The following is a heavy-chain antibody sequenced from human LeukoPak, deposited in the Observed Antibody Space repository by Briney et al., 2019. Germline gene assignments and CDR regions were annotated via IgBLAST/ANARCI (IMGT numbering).Heavy chain of an antibody. CDR2: ISSSSSYI. CDR1: GFTFSSYS. Sequence: GGSLRLSCAASGFTFSSYSMNWVRQAPGKGLEWVSSISSSSSYIYYADSVKGRFTISRDNAKNSLYLQMNSLRAEDTAVYYCARDWVGATIWFDPWGQGTLVTVSS. CDR3: ARDWVGATIWFDP. J-gene: IGHJ5*02. D-gene: IGHD1-26*01. V-gene: IGHV3-21*01.